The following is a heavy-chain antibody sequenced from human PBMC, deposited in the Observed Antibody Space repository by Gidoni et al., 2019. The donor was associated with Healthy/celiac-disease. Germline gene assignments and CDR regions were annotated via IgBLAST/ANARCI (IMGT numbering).Heavy chain of an antibody. Sequence: EVQLVESGGGLVKPGGSLRLSCAASGFTFSSYSMNWVRPAQGKGLEWVSSISSSSSYIYYADSVKGRFTISRDNAKNSLYLQMNSLRAEDTAVYYCARSVSSGWYRSCFDYWGQGTLVTVSS. V-gene: IGHV3-21*01. CDR3: ARSVSSGWYRSCFDY. CDR2: ISSSSSYI. J-gene: IGHJ4*02. D-gene: IGHD6-19*01. CDR1: GFTFSSYS.